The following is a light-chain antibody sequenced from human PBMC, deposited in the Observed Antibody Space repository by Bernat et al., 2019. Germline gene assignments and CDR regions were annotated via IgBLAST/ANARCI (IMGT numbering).Light chain of an antibody. Sequence: QSVLTQPPSVSGSPGQSITISCTGTSSDVGSYNLVSWYQQHPGKAPKLMIYDVSKRPSGVSKRFSGSKSGNTASLTIAGLQAEEEADYYWCSDAGSSRWVFGGGTKLTVL. V-gene: IGLV2-23*02. J-gene: IGLJ3*02. CDR3: CSDAGSSRWV. CDR1: SSDVGSYNL. CDR2: DVS.